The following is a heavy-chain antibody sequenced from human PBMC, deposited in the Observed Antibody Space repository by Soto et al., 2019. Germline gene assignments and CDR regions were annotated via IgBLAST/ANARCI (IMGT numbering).Heavy chain of an antibody. Sequence: GATVKVSCKASGGTFSSYAISWVRQAPGQGLEWMGGITPIFGTANYAQKFQGRVTITADESTSTAYMELSSLRSEDTAVYYCASRPYSYGPFDYWGQGTLVTVS. J-gene: IGHJ4*02. CDR2: ITPIFGTA. CDR1: GGTFSSYA. D-gene: IGHD5-18*01. CDR3: ASRPYSYGPFDY. V-gene: IGHV1-69*13.